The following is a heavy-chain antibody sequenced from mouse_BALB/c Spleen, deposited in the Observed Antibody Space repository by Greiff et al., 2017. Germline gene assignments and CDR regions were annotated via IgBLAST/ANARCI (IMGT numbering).Heavy chain of an antibody. D-gene: IGHD2-14*01. J-gene: IGHJ2*01. CDR1: GFTFTSYT. V-gene: IGHV1-4*01. CDR3: ARTWGGYMDD. Sequence: QVQLLQSGAELARPGASVKMSCKASGFTFTSYTMHWVKQRPGQGLEWIGYINPSSGYTNYNQKFKDKATLTADKSSCTTYMQRSSLTSEDSAVSYCARTWGGYMDDWGQGTTLTVSS. CDR2: INPSSGYT.